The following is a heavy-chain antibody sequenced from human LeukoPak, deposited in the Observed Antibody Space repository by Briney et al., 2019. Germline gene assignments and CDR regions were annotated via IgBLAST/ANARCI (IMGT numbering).Heavy chain of an antibody. Sequence: ASVKVSCKASGCTFISYGISWVRQAPGQGLEWMGWISVYNGDTNYAHKLQGRVTMTTDTSTSTAYMELRSLRSDDTAVYYCARDTRYDTTCFPACGMDVWGKGTTVTVSS. V-gene: IGHV1-18*04. CDR2: ISVYNGDT. D-gene: IGHD2/OR15-2a*01. CDR3: ARDTRYDTTCFPACGMDV. CDR1: GCTFISYG. J-gene: IGHJ6*04.